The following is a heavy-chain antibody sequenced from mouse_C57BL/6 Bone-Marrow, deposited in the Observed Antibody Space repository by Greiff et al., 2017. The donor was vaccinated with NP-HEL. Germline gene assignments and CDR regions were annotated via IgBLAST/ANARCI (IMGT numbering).Heavy chain of an antibody. CDR2: IRNKANGYTT. V-gene: IGHV7-3*01. Sequence: EVMLVESGGGLVQPGGSLSLSCAASGFTFTAYYMSWVRQPPGKALEWLGFIRNKANGYTTEYSASVKGRFTISRDNSQSILYLQMNALRAEDSATYYCARHYGSSDYYAMDYWGQGTSVTVSS. J-gene: IGHJ4*01. CDR1: GFTFTAYY. D-gene: IGHD1-1*01. CDR3: ARHYGSSDYYAMDY.